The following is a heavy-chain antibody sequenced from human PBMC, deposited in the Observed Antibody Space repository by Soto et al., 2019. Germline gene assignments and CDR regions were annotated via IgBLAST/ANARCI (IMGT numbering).Heavy chain of an antibody. J-gene: IGHJ4*02. V-gene: IGHV3-23*01. CDR2: ISTSGGT. CDR3: AKDDIRLADY. Sequence: EVQLLESGGGLLQPGGSLRLSCAASGFTFGSYAMTWVRQAPGKGLEWVSAISTSGGTYYADSVKGRFTISRDNSRNTLYLQMSSLRAEDTAVYYCAKDDIRLADYWGQGTLVTVSS. CDR1: GFTFGSYA.